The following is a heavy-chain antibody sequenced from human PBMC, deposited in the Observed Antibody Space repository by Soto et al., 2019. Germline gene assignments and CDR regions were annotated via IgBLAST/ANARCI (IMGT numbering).Heavy chain of an antibody. D-gene: IGHD3-16*02. J-gene: IGHJ4*02. CDR3: ARDFITTSGHFDY. CDR1: GFTFSSYE. V-gene: IGHV3-48*03. CDR2: ISGGGTII. Sequence: GGSLRLSCAASGFTFSSYEMNWVRQAPGKGLEWVSYISGGGTIIYYADSVKGRFTISRDNAKNSLYLQMNSLRSEDTAVYYCARDFITTSGHFDYWGQGTLVTVSS.